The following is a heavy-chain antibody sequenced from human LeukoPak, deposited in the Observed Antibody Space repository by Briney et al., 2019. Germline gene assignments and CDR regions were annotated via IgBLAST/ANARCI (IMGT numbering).Heavy chain of an antibody. D-gene: IGHD1-14*01. CDR3: AKAFSRTLDY. Sequence: PGGTLRLSCAASGFTFSSYGMSWVRQAPGKGLEWVSAISGSGGSTYYADSVKGRFTISRDNSKNTLYLQMNSLRAEDTAVYYCAKAFSRTLDYWGQGTLVTVSS. J-gene: IGHJ4*02. V-gene: IGHV3-23*01. CDR2: ISGSGGST. CDR1: GFTFSSYG.